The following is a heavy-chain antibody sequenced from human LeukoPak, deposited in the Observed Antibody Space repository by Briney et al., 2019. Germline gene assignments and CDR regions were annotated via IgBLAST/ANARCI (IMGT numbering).Heavy chain of an antibody. CDR3: ARGGYYSTGI. CDR2: INHSGST. D-gene: IGHD3-22*01. Sequence: SETLSLTCAVYGGSFSGYYWNWIRQPPGKGLEWIGEINHSGSTNYNPSLKSRVAISVDTSKNQFSLKLSSVTAADTAVYYCARGGYYSTGIWGQGTMVTVSS. J-gene: IGHJ3*02. V-gene: IGHV4-34*01. CDR1: GGSFSGYY.